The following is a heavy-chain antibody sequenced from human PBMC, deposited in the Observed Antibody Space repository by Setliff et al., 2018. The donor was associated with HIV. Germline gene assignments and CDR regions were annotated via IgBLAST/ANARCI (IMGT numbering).Heavy chain of an antibody. D-gene: IGHD3-10*01. Sequence: SATLSLPCTVSGGSISRYYWSWIRQPAGKGLEWIGRIYPSGNINYNPSLKSRLTMSIDTSKNQFSLKLSSVTATDTAVYYCARDAGPHYGSGPPLEYWGQGIQVTVSS. CDR1: GGSISRYY. CDR3: ARDAGPHYGSGPPLEY. V-gene: IGHV4-4*07. J-gene: IGHJ4*02. CDR2: IYPSGNI.